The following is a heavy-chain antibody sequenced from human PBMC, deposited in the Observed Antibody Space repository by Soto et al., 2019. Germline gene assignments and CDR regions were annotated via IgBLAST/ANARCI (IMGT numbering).Heavy chain of an antibody. CDR1: GFIFSNYG. V-gene: IGHV3-30*18. Sequence: QGQLVESGGGVVQPGRSLRLSCAASGFIFSNYGMHWVRQAPGKGLEWLAVISYDGSTKYYGDSVKGRFTISRHNYKKTLYLQMNSLRAEDTAVYYCAKTGEAPGGMDVWGHGTTVTVSS. J-gene: IGHJ6*02. CDR2: ISYDGSTK. D-gene: IGHD1-1*01. CDR3: AKTGEAPGGMDV.